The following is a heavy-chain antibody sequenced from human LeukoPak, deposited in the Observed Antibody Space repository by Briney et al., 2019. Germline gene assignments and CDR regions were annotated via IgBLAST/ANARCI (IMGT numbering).Heavy chain of an antibody. CDR1: GFTLSSNY. J-gene: IGHJ4*02. CDR2: IYSGGGT. Sequence: GGSLRLSCAPSGFTLSSNYISWVRQAPGEGLGWVSVIYSGGGTQYAASAKGRFTISRDNSKNTLYLQMNSLRAEDTAVYYCASPYYYASGSFDVWGQGTLVTVSS. CDR3: ASPYYYASGSFDV. D-gene: IGHD3-10*01. V-gene: IGHV3-53*01.